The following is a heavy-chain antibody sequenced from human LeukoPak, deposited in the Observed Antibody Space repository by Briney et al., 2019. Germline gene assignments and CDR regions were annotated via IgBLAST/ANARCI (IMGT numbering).Heavy chain of an antibody. J-gene: IGHJ3*02. CDR1: GGSFIGYY. D-gene: IGHD3-10*01. V-gene: IGHV4-34*01. CDR2: INHSGST. CDR3: ARERAPYYYGSGSYRAFDI. Sequence: SSEPLSLTCAVYGGSFIGYYWSWIRQPPGKGLGWIGEINHSGSTNYNPSLKSRVTISVDTSKNQFSLKLSSVTAADTAVYYCARERAPYYYGSGSYRAFDIWGQGTMVTVSS.